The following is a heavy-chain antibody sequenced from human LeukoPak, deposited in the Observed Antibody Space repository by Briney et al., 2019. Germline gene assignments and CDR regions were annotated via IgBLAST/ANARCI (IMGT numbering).Heavy chain of an antibody. CDR1: GFPFSSYW. Sequence: PGGSLRLSCAACGFPFSSYWMSWVRPAPGKGLEWVANIKQDGSDKYYVDSVKGRFTISRDSAKNSLYLQLNSLRADDKAVYYCARLTGTTGFDYWGQGTLVTVSS. CDR3: ARLTGTTGFDY. CDR2: IKQDGSDK. V-gene: IGHV3-7*01. D-gene: IGHD1-1*01. J-gene: IGHJ4*02.